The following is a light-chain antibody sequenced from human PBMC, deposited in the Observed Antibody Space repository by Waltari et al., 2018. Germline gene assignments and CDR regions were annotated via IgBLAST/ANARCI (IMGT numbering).Light chain of an antibody. CDR2: YAS. CDR3: HHSSSLPWT. CDR1: QSIGST. V-gene: IGKV6-21*01. Sequence: EIVLTQSPDFQSVTPKEKVTITCRASQSIGSTLHWYQQKPDQSQKLLIKYASQSGSGVPSRFSGSGSGTDFTLNIDPLEAEDAATYYCHHSSSLPWTFGQGTKVEIK. J-gene: IGKJ1*01.